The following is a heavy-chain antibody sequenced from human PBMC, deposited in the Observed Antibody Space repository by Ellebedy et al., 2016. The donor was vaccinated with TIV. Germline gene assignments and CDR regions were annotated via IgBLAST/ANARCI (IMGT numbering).Heavy chain of an antibody. CDR3: ARVLLGATPQYYLDY. V-gene: IGHV4-34*01. CDR2: IDHSGST. CDR1: GGSFRGYY. Sequence: MPSETLSLTCAVYGGSFRGYYWSWIRQPPGKGLEWIGEIDHSGSTNYNPSLKSRVTISVDTSKNQFSLKLSSVTASDTAVYYCARVLLGATPQYYLDYWGQGTLVTVSS. D-gene: IGHD1-26*01. J-gene: IGHJ4*02.